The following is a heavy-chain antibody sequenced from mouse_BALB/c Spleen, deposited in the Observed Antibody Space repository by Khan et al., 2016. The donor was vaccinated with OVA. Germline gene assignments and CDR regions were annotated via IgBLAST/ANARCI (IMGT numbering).Heavy chain of an antibody. CDR1: GYTFTNYG. CDR3: ARPPYFSYVMVY. D-gene: IGHD2-10*01. Sequence: QIQLVQSGPELKKPGETVKISCKASGYTFTNYGMNWVKQTPGQGLKWMGWINTYTGEPTYVDDFKGRFAFSLETSASPAYLQINNLKNEDTATYCCARPPYFSYVMVYWGQGTSVTVSS. CDR2: INTYTGEP. J-gene: IGHJ4*01. V-gene: IGHV9-3-1*01.